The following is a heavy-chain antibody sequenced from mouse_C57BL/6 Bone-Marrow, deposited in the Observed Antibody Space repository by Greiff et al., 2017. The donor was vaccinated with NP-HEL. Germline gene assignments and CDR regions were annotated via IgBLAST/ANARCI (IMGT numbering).Heavy chain of an antibody. CDR1: GFTFTDYY. Sequence: EVKLQESGGGLVQPGGSLSLSCAASGFTFTDYYMSWVRQPPGKALEWLGFIRNKANGYTTEYSASVKGRFTISRDNSQSILYLQMNALRAEDSATYYCARSYYGSAMDYWGQGTSVTVSS. J-gene: IGHJ4*01. CDR3: ARSYYGSAMDY. V-gene: IGHV7-3*01. CDR2: IRNKANGYTT. D-gene: IGHD1-1*01.